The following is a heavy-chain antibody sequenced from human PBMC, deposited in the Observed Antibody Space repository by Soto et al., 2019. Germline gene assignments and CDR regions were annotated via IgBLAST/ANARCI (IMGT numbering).Heavy chain of an antibody. CDR3: AKDPNIVVVPAGTGGMDV. CDR2: MNPKSGNT. Sequence: ASVKVSCKASGYLFTENDINWVRQATGQGPEWMGWMNPKSGNTDYAQKFQGRVTMTRVKSISTAYMELSSLGSDDTAVYYCAKDPNIVVVPAGTGGMDVWGQGTTVTVSS. J-gene: IGHJ6*02. CDR1: GYLFTEND. V-gene: IGHV1-8*01. D-gene: IGHD2-2*01.